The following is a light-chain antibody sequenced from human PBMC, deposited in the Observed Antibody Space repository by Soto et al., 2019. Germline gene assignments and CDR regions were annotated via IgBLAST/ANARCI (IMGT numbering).Light chain of an antibody. CDR3: QQYGSSPLT. CDR2: GAS. V-gene: IGKV3-20*01. Sequence: EIVLTQSPGTLSLSPGERATLSCRASQSVSSSYLAWYQQNPGQAPRLLIYGASSRATGIPDRFSGSGSGTDFILTISRLEPEDFAVYYCQQYGSSPLTFGPGTQVDIK. J-gene: IGKJ3*01. CDR1: QSVSSSY.